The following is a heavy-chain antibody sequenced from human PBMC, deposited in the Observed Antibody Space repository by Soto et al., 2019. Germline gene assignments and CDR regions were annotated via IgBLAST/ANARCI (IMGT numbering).Heavy chain of an antibody. V-gene: IGHV3-7*05. CDR2: IKQDETKK. CDR1: GFTFSDYW. CDR3: ARDVSPGSSPYYFDAFDI. Sequence: EVQLVESGGGLVQPGESLRLSCAASGFTFSDYWMTWVRQAPGKGLEWVANIKQDETKKSYLDSVRGRFTISRDNARNSLYLQMDSLRAEDTALYYCARDVSPGSSPYYFDAFDIWGLGTMVTVSS. D-gene: IGHD3-22*01. J-gene: IGHJ3*02.